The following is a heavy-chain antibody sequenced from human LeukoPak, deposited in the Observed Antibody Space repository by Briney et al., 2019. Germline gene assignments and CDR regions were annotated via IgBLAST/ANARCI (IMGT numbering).Heavy chain of an antibody. J-gene: IGHJ6*03. CDR1: GLTFVSYA. Sequence: PGGSLRLSCAASGLTFVSYAMSGVRQAPGKGLEWVSLISGSGDNTYYADSVKGRFTISRDNYKNTLYLHMKSLRAEDTAIYYCAKAAVTTMFADYYYMDVWGNGTTVTVSS. V-gene: IGHV3-23*01. CDR3: AKAAVTTMFADYYYMDV. D-gene: IGHD4-17*01. CDR2: ISGSGDNT.